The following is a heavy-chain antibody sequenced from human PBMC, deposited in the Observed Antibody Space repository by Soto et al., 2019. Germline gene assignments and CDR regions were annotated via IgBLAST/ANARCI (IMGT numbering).Heavy chain of an antibody. CDR3: ARVGGDYYGSGIWYFDL. D-gene: IGHD3-10*01. J-gene: IGHJ2*01. V-gene: IGHV4-59*01. Sequence: SETLSLTCTVSGASISRYYWSWIRQSPGKGLEWIGYLYNTGSTIYNPSLKSRVTISVDTSKNQFSLKMNSVTAADTAVYYCARVGGDYYGSGIWYFDLWGRGTLVTVSS. CDR1: GASISRYY. CDR2: LYNTGST.